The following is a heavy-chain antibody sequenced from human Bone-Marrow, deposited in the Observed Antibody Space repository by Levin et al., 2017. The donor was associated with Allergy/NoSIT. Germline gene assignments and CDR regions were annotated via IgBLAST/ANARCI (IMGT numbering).Heavy chain of an antibody. D-gene: IGHD3-10*01. Sequence: ASVKVSCKASGGTFSSYTISWVRQAPGQGLEWMGRIIPILGIANYAQKFQGRVTITADKSTSTAYMELSSLRSEDTAVYYCARSAGQPDVLWFGELWGQGTLVTVSS. CDR1: GGTFSSYT. CDR2: IIPILGIA. CDR3: ARSAGQPDVLWFGEL. V-gene: IGHV1-69*02. J-gene: IGHJ4*02.